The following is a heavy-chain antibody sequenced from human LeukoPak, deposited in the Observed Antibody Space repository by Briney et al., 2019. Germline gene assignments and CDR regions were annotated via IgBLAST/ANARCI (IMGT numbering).Heavy chain of an antibody. CDR3: ARDYVCDAFDI. CDR2: IYSGGST. J-gene: IGHJ3*02. D-gene: IGHD2-8*01. V-gene: IGHV3-66*01. Sequence: GGSLRLSCAASGFTVSSNYMSWVRQAPGKGLEWVSVIYSGGSTYYADSVKGRFTISRDNSKNTLYLQMNSLRAEDTAVYYCARDYVCDAFDIWGQGTMVTVSS. CDR1: GFTVSSNY.